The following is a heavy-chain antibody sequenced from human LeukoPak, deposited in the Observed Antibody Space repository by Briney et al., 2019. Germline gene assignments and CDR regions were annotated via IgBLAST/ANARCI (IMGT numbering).Heavy chain of an antibody. CDR3: ARLVHYDILTGYSYYFDY. CDR2: IYYSGST. V-gene: IGHV4-59*01. Sequence: SETLSLTCTVSGGSISSYYWSWIRQPPGKGLEWIWIIYYSGSTNYNPSPKSRVTISVDTSKHQFSLKLSSVTAADTAVYYCARLVHYDILTGYSYYFDYWRQGTLVTVSS. J-gene: IGHJ4*02. D-gene: IGHD3-9*01. CDR1: GGSISSYY.